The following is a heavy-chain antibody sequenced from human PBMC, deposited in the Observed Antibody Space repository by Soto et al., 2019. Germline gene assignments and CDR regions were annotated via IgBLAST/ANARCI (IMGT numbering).Heavy chain of an antibody. J-gene: IGHJ4*02. V-gene: IGHV3-48*02. CDR1: GFTFISYS. D-gene: IGHD4-4*01. CDR2: ISSSSSTI. Sequence: GGSLRLSCAASGFTFISYSMNWVRQAPGKGLEWVSYISSSSSTIYYADSVKGRFTISRDNAKNPLYLQMNSLRDEDTAVYYCARGGTDYTKPECNYWGRGPRVT. CDR3: ARGGTDYTKPECNY.